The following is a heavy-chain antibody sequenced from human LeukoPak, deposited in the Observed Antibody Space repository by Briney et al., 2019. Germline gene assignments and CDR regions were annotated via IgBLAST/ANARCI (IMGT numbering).Heavy chain of an antibody. CDR3: ARDPSGSYHFDY. D-gene: IGHD1-26*01. V-gene: IGHV3-21*01. J-gene: IGHJ4*02. Sequence: GGSLRLSCAASGVTFSGYRMNWVGQAPGKGLEWVSSISSSSSYIYYADSVKGRFTISRDNAKNSLYLQMNSLRAEDTAVYYCARDPSGSYHFDYWGQGTLVTVSS. CDR1: GVTFSGYR. CDR2: ISSSSSYI.